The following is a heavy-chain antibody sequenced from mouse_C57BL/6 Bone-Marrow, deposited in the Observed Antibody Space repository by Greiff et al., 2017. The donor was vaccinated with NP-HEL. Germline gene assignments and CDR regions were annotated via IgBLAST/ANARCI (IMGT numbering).Heavy chain of an antibody. D-gene: IGHD2-4*01. V-gene: IGHV5-12*01. CDR2: ISNGGGST. J-gene: IGHJ4*01. CDR1: GFTFSDYY. Sequence: EVQLVESGGGLVQPGGSLKLSCAASGFTFSDYYMYWVRQTPEKRLEWVAYISNGGGSTYYPDTVKGRFPISRDNAKNTLYLQLSRLKSEDTAMYYCASRGYYDPYAMDYWGQGTSVTVSS. CDR3: ASRGYYDPYAMDY.